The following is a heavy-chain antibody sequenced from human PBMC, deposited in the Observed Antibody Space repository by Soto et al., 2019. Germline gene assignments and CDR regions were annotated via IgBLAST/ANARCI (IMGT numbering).Heavy chain of an antibody. D-gene: IGHD6-19*01. CDR3: ARDSSGWYRNWFDP. CDR2: IIPIFGTA. J-gene: IGHJ5*02. CDR1: GGTFSSYA. Sequence: GASVKVSFKASGGTFSSYAIGWVRQAPGQGLEWMGGIIPIFGTANYAQKFQGRVTITADESTSTAYMELSSLRSEDTAVYYCARDSSGWYRNWFDPWGQGTLVTVSS. V-gene: IGHV1-69*13.